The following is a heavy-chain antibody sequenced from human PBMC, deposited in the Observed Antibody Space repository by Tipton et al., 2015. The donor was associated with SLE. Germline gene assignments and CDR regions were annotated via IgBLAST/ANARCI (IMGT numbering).Heavy chain of an antibody. V-gene: IGHV3-48*03. J-gene: IGHJ3*02. D-gene: IGHD3-22*01. Sequence: GSLRLSCAASGFMFSDYEMNWVRQAPGKGLEWISYISTRGSTIEYADSVQGRFTISRDNAKNSLYLQMDSLRLEDTAVYYCARDRYYDSTSRDAFDIWGQGTMVTVSS. CDR2: ISTRGSTI. CDR1: GFMFSDYE. CDR3: ARDRYYDSTSRDAFDI.